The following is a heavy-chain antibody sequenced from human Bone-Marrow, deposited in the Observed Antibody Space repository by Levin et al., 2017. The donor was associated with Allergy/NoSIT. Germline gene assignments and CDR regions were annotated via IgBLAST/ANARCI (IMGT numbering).Heavy chain of an antibody. D-gene: IGHD1-26*01. CDR3: ARGVVSGRGSYQDDYGMDV. Sequence: GESLKISCAASGFTFSSYWMSWVRQAPGKGLEWVANIKQDGSEKYYVDSVKGRFTISRDNAKNSLYLQMNSLRAEDTAVYYCARGVVSGRGSYQDDYGMDVWGQGTTVTVSS. J-gene: IGHJ6*02. CDR2: IKQDGSEK. V-gene: IGHV3-7*01. CDR1: GFTFSSYW.